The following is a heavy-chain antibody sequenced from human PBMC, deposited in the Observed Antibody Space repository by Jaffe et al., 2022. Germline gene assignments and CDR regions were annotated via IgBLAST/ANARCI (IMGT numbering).Heavy chain of an antibody. CDR3: ARDAVTMVQGADVKNYYYYYYMDV. CDR2: ISSSSSYI. D-gene: IGHD3-10*01. Sequence: EVQLVESGGGLVKPGGSLRLSCAASGFTFSSYSMNWVRQAPGKGLEWVSSISSSSSYIYYADSVKGRFTISRDNAKNSLYLQMNSLRAEDTAVYYCARDAVTMVQGADVKNYYYYYYMDVWGKGTTVTVSS. V-gene: IGHV3-21*01. J-gene: IGHJ6*03. CDR1: GFTFSSYS.